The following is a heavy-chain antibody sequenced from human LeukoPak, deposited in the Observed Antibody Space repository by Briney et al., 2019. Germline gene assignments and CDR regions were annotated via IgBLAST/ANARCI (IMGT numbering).Heavy chain of an antibody. CDR2: INPSGGST. CDR1: GYTFTSYY. Sequence: ASVKVSCKASGYTFTSYYMHWVRQAPGQGLEWMGIINPSGGSTSYAQKFQGRVTMTRDTSTSTVYMEVSSLRSEDTAVYYCARGTANFWSGYSSHFDCWGQGTLVTVSS. V-gene: IGHV1-46*01. D-gene: IGHD3-3*01. J-gene: IGHJ4*02. CDR3: ARGTANFWSGYSSHFDC.